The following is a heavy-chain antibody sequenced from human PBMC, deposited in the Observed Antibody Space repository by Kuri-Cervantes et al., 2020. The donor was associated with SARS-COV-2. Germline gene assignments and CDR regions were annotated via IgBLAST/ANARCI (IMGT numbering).Heavy chain of an antibody. Sequence: GESLKISCAASGFTFSSYAIHWVRQAPGKGLEWVAVISYDGSNKYYTESVKGRFTNSRDNSKNTLYLQMNSLRAEDTAVYYCARDTDNFDYWGQGTLVTVSS. CDR3: ARDTDNFDY. CDR1: GFTFSSYA. V-gene: IGHV3-30*03. J-gene: IGHJ4*02. CDR2: ISYDGSNK.